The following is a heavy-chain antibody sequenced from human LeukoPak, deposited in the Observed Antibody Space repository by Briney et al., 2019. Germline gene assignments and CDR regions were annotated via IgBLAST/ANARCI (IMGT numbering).Heavy chain of an antibody. CDR3: ARDRAEGKTWVEFDP. CDR1: GFIVNSYA. Sequence: GGSLRRSCAASGFIVNSYAMSWVRQAPGKGLAWVSLIYSDGVTQYADSVKGRFTISRDNSMNTLYLQMNSLRDEDTAVYFCARDRAEGKTWVEFDPWGQGTLVTVSS. J-gene: IGHJ5*02. CDR2: IYSDGVT. V-gene: IGHV3-66*02.